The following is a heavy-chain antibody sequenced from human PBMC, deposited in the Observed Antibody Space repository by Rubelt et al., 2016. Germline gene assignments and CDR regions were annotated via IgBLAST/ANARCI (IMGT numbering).Heavy chain of an antibody. CDR3: ARGWLENSFDY. D-gene: IGHD3-22*01. V-gene: IGHV4-34*01. CDR2: INHSGST. CDR1: GGSFSGYY. Sequence: QVQLQQWGAGLLKPSETLSLTCAVYGGSFSGYYWSWIRQPPGQGLEWIGEINHSGSTNYNPSLKSRVTIPVDTSKNQFSLKLSSVTAADTAVYYCARGWLENSFDYWGQGSLVTVSS. J-gene: IGHJ4*02.